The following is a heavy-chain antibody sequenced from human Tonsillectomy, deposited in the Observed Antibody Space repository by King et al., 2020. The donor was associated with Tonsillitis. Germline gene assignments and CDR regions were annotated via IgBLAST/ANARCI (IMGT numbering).Heavy chain of an antibody. CDR2: IYYSGTT. V-gene: IGHV4-59*01. CDR3: ARDNPESTLDY. CDR1: GGSISGYY. D-gene: IGHD1-14*01. Sequence: QLQESGPGLVKPSETLSLTCTVSGGSISGYYWSWIRQPPGKGLEWIGYIYYSGTTNYNPSLKSRVTISLDTSKNQFSLKGNSVTAADTAVYYCARDNPESTLDYWGQGTLVTVSS. J-gene: IGHJ4*02.